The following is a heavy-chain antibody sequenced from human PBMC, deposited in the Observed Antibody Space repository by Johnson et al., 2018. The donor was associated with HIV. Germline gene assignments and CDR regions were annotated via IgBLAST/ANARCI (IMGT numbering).Heavy chain of an antibody. Sequence: VQLVESGGALVQPGGSLRLSCEVSGFTISTFWMHWVRQVPGKGLEWISYISGSGGTMYSADSVKGRFTISRNNANNPLHLQMNNLRAEDTAVYFCATVWRNEGRHSFDTWGQGTVVTVSS. CDR1: GFTISTFW. J-gene: IGHJ3*02. D-gene: IGHD1-1*01. V-gene: IGHV3-48*04. CDR2: ISGSGGTM. CDR3: ATVWRNEGRHSFDT.